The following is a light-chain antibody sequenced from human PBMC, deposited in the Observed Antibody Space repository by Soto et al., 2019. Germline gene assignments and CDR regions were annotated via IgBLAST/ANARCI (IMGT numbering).Light chain of an antibody. CDR3: SSFTSSTTLYV. V-gene: IGLV2-14*01. Sequence: QSALTQPASVSGSPGQSITISCTGISSDVGGYNYVSWYQQHPGKAPKLVIYEDNKRPSGVSNRFSGSKFGNTASLTISGLLAEDEADYYCSSFTSSTTLYVFGTGTRSPS. CDR2: EDN. CDR1: SSDVGGYNY. J-gene: IGLJ1*01.